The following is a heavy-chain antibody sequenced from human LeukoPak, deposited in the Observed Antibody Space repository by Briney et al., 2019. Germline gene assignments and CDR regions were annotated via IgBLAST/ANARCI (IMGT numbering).Heavy chain of an antibody. D-gene: IGHD3-22*01. J-gene: IGHJ4*02. V-gene: IGHV3-30*04. CDR3: ARGPAYYDSSGYLDY. CDR1: GFTLSSYA. Sequence: GGSLRLSCAASGFTLSSYAMHWVRQAPGKGLEWVAVISYDGSNKYYADSVKGRFTISRDNSKNTLYLQMNSLRAEDTAVYYCARGPAYYDSSGYLDYWGQGTLVTVSS. CDR2: ISYDGSNK.